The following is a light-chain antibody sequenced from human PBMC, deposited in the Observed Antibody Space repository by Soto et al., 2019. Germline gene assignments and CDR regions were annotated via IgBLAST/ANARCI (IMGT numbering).Light chain of an antibody. J-gene: IGKJ2*01. CDR2: WAS. Sequence: DIVMTQSPDSLAVPLGERATINCKSSQSVFKGSNNKDCLAWYQQKPGQPPKLLLYWASTRESGVPDRFSGSAAGTDFTLTISSLQAEDVALYYCQQFSSPPFFPFGQGTKLEIK. V-gene: IGKV4-1*01. CDR1: QSVFKGSNNKDC. CDR3: QQFSSPPFFP.